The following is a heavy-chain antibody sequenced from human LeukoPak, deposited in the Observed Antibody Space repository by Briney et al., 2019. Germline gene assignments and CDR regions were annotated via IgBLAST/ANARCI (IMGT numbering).Heavy chain of an antibody. J-gene: IGHJ3*02. D-gene: IGHD1-1*01. CDR2: ISGSGGST. Sequence: SGGSLRLSCAASGFTFSSYAMSWVRQAPGKGLEWVSAISGSGGSTYYADSVKGRFTISRDNSKNTLYLQMNSLRAEDTAVYYCAKDDLWNLVEDAFDIWGQGTMVTVSS. CDR1: GFTFSSYA. V-gene: IGHV3-23*01. CDR3: AKDDLWNLVEDAFDI.